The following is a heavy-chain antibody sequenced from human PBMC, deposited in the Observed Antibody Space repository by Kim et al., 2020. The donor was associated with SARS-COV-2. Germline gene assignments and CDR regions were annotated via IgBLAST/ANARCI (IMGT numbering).Heavy chain of an antibody. CDR3: ARVLVDTAMVTPGMDV. V-gene: IGHV1-69*13. CDR1: GGTFSSYA. D-gene: IGHD5-18*01. Sequence: SVKVSCKASGGTFSSYAISWVRQAPGQGLEWMGGIIPIFGTANYAQKFQGRVTITADESTSTAYMELSSLRSEDTAVYYCARVLVDTAMVTPGMDVWGQGTTVTVSS. CDR2: IIPIFGTA. J-gene: IGHJ6*02.